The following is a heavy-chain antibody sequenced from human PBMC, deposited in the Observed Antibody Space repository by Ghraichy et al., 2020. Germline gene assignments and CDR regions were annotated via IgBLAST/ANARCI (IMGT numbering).Heavy chain of an antibody. D-gene: IGHD2-21*02. CDR3: ARDPFCNGDCYYGAFDF. V-gene: IGHV3-7*03. J-gene: IGHJ3*01. CDR1: GFTFSRYW. Sequence: GGSLRLSCAGSGFTFSRYWMSWVRQAPGKGLEWVANIKPDGSDKYYVDSLKGRFTISRDNAKNSLYLQGSSLRAEDTAMYYCARDPFCNGDCYYGAFDFWGQGTMVTVSS. CDR2: IKPDGSDK.